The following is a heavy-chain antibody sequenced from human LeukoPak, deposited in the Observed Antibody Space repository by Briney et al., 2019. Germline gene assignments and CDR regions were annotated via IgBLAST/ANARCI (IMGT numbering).Heavy chain of an antibody. J-gene: IGHJ4*02. CDR3: GRDPRLGIRGYTYGYIDY. CDR2: INTNTGNP. Sequence: ASVKVSCKTSGYTFSSYTITWVRQAPGQGLEWMGWINTNTGNPTYAQGFTGRYVFSLDTSVSTAHLQISGLTADDTAVYFCGRDPRLGIRGYTYGYIDYCGQGTLVTVSS. V-gene: IGHV7-4-1*02. D-gene: IGHD5-18*01. CDR1: GYTFSSYT.